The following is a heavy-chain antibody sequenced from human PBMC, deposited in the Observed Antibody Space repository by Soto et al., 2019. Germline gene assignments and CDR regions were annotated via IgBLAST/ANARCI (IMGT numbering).Heavy chain of an antibody. D-gene: IGHD3-10*01. CDR2: IYYSGST. CDR1: GGSISSGDYY. J-gene: IGHJ5*02. CDR3: ARGGGARGPSNYWFDP. V-gene: IGHV4-30-4*01. Sequence: SETLSLTCTVSGGSISSGDYYWSWIRQPPGKGLEWIGYIYYSGSTYYNPSLKSRVTISVDTSKNRFSLKLSSVTAADTAVYYCARGGGARGPSNYWFDPWGQGTLVTVSS.